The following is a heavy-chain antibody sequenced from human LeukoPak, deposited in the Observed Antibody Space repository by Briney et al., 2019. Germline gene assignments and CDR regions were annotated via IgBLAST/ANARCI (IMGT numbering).Heavy chain of an antibody. CDR3: ARDRLGAGSFDI. CDR2: IHSSSSSI. Sequence: GGSLRPSCAASGFTFSTYIMNWVRQAPGKGLEWISYIHSSSSSIYYADSVKGRFTISRDNAKNSLYLQMNSLRDEDTAVYYCARDRLGAGSFDIWGQGTMVTVSS. V-gene: IGHV3-48*02. D-gene: IGHD7-27*01. CDR1: GFTFSTYI. J-gene: IGHJ3*02.